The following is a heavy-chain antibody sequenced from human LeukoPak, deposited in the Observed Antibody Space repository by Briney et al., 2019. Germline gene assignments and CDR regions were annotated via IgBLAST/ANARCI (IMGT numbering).Heavy chain of an antibody. CDR3: ARDPHDSSGYYPYYFDY. J-gene: IGHJ4*02. Sequence: PGGSLRLSCAASGFTFSNAWMSWVRQAPGNGLEWMAVISYGGSNKYYADSVKGRFTISRDNSKNTLYLQMNSLRAEDTAVYYCARDPHDSSGYYPYYFDYWGQGTLVTVSS. D-gene: IGHD3-22*01. V-gene: IGHV3-30-3*01. CDR1: GFTFSNAW. CDR2: ISYGGSNK.